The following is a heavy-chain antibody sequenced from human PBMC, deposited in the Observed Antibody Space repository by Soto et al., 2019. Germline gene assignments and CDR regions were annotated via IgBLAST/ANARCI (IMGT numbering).Heavy chain of an antibody. Sequence: ASVKVSCKASGGTFSRYANSWVRQAPGQGLEWMGGIIPLFGKANYAQKFQGRVTITADESTSTAYMELSSLRSEDTAVYYCARDGTLYDSSGYYYLYWGQGTLVTVSS. CDR1: GGTFSRYA. J-gene: IGHJ4*02. CDR2: IIPLFGKA. V-gene: IGHV1-69*13. D-gene: IGHD3-22*01. CDR3: ARDGTLYDSSGYYYLY.